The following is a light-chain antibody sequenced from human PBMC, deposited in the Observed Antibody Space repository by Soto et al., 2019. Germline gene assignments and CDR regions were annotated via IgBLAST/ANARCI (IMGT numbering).Light chain of an antibody. CDR3: SSYTSSSTVL. V-gene: IGLV2-14*01. CDR1: SSDVGGYNY. J-gene: IGLJ2*01. Sequence: QSALTQPASVSGSPGQSITISCTGTSSDVGGYNYVSWYQQHPGKAPTLMMYDVSNRPSGVSNRFSGSKSGNTASLTISGLQAEDEADYYCSSYTSSSTVLFGGGTQLTV. CDR2: DVS.